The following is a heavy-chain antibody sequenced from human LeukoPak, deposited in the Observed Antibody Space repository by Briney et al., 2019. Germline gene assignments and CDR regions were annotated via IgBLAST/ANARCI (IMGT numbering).Heavy chain of an antibody. D-gene: IGHD5-12*01. CDR1: GGSISSYY. J-gene: IGHJ5*02. CDR3: ARDDTSGYTKGWFDP. Sequence: SETLSLTCTVSGGSISSYYWSWIRQPPGKGLEWIGYIYYSGSTNYNPSLKSRVTISVDTSKNQFSLKLSSVTAADTAVYYCARDDTSGYTKGWFDPWGQGTLVNVSS. V-gene: IGHV4-59*01. CDR2: IYYSGST.